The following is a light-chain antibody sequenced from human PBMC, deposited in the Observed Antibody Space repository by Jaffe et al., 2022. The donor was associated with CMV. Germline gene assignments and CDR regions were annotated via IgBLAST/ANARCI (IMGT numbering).Light chain of an antibody. V-gene: IGKV1-39*01. CDR1: QNIKTY. CDR3: QQSYTTPYT. CDR2: AAS. Sequence: DIQMTQSPSSLSASVGNRVTITCRASQNIKTYLNWYQQKPGKAPKLLIYAASSLQSGVPSRFSGSGSGTDFTLTFSSLQPEDFATYYCQQSYTTPYTFGQGTKLEIK. J-gene: IGKJ2*01.